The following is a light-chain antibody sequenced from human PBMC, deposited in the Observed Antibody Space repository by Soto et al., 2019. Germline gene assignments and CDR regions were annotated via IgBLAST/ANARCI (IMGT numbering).Light chain of an antibody. V-gene: IGLV2-14*01. CDR1: RGDVGAYNY. CDR3: TSLTSSATLV. Sequence: QSVLTQPASVSGSPGQSITISCTGTRGDVGAYNYVSWYQQHPDKAPKLMIYDVSNRPSGVSNRFSGSKSGNTASLTISGLQAEDEADYYCTSLTSSATLVFGGGTKLTVL. J-gene: IGLJ2*01. CDR2: DVS.